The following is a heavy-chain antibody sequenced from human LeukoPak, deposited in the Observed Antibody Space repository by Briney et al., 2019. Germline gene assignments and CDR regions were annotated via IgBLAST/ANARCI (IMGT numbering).Heavy chain of an antibody. CDR2: MNSNSGIN. J-gene: IGHJ4*02. V-gene: IGHV1-8*03. CDR3: ARGRRV. Sequence: ASVKVSCKASGYIFVNYDINWVRQATGQGLEWMGWMNSNSGINGYARKFQGRVTFTTNASISTAYMELSSLRSDDTGMYYCARGRRVWGQGTLVTVSS. CDR1: GYIFVNYD.